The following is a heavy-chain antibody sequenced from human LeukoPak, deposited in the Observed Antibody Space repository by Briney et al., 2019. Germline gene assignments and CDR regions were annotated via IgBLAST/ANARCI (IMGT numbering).Heavy chain of an antibody. CDR2: IIPIFGTA. V-gene: IGHV1-69*13. Sequence: SVSVSCKASGGTFSSYAISWVGQGPGQGLEWMGGIIPIFGTANYEQKFQGRVTITADESTSTAYIELSSLRSEDTAVYYCASSTDGDYYYGMDVWGQGTTVTVSS. CDR1: GGTFSSYA. D-gene: IGHD4-17*01. CDR3: ASSTDGDYYYGMDV. J-gene: IGHJ6*02.